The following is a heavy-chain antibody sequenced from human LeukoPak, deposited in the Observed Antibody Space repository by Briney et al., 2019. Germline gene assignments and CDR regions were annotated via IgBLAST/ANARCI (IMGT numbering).Heavy chain of an antibody. V-gene: IGHV1-69*04. D-gene: IGHD5-18*01. CDR3: ASIQLWLGWFDP. Sequence: GASVKVSCKASGYTFTSYDINWVRQAPGQGLEWMGRIIPILGIANYAQKFQGRVTITADKSTSTAYMELSSLRSEDTAVYYCASIQLWLGWFDPWGQGTLVTVSS. J-gene: IGHJ5*02. CDR1: GYTFTSYD. CDR2: IIPILGIA.